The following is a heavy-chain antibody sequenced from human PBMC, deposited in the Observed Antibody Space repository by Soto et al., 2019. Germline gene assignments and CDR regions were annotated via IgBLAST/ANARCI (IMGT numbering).Heavy chain of an antibody. D-gene: IGHD2-8*01. CDR1: GFTFSSYS. J-gene: IGHJ6*02. CDR3: ARPSGRYCTNGVCYDYYYGMDV. Sequence: PGGSLRLSCAASGFTFSSYSMNWVRQAPGKGLEWVSSISSSSSYIYYADSVKGRFTISRDNAKNSLYLQMNSPRAEDTAVYYCARPSGRYCTNGVCYDYYYGMDVWGQG. CDR2: ISSSSSYI. V-gene: IGHV3-21*01.